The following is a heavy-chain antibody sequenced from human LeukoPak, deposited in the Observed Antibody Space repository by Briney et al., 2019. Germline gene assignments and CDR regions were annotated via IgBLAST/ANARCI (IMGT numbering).Heavy chain of an antibody. Sequence: GESLKISCKASGYSFTSYWIGWVRQMPGKGLEWMAIIYPGDSDTRYSPSLQGQVTISADKSISTAYLQWSSLKASDTAIYYCARHSGSYSGYYYYYMDVWGKGTTVTVSS. CDR3: ARHSGSYSGYYYYYMDV. CDR2: IYPGDSDT. D-gene: IGHD1-26*01. CDR1: GYSFTSYW. J-gene: IGHJ6*03. V-gene: IGHV5-51*01.